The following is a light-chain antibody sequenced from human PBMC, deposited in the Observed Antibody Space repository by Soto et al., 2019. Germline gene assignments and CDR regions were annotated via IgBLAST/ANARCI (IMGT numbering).Light chain of an antibody. CDR2: DVG. V-gene: IGLV2-11*01. J-gene: IGLJ1*01. CDR3: CSYEGRYTRV. Sequence: SALTQPRSVSGSPGQSVTISCTGTSSDVGGYNYVSWYQQHPGKAPKLMIYDVGKRPSGVPDRFSGSKSDNTASLTISGLQDEDEADYYCCSYEGRYTRVFGTGTKVTVL. CDR1: SSDVGGYNY.